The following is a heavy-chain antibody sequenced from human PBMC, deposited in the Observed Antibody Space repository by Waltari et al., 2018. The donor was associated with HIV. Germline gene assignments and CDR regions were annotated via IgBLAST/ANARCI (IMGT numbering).Heavy chain of an antibody. D-gene: IGHD3-10*01. J-gene: IGHJ4*02. V-gene: IGHV1-69*08. CDR2: IIPMSNTA. CDR1: GGDFNGYS. Sequence: QLVQSGAEVRKPGSSVRVSCKASGGDFNGYSINWVRQVNGQGLEWLGMIIPMSNTANNAQKFQGRVTITADKSTSTAYMELSSLKSDDTGVYYCASARETMGVDFESWGQGSLVTVSS. CDR3: ASARETMGVDFES.